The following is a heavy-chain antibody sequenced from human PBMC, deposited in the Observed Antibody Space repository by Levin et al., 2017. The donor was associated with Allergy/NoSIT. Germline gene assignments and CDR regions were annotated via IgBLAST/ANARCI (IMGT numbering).Heavy chain of an antibody. Sequence: KAGGSLRLSCEGSGFSFNNAWMAWVRQAPGKGLEWVGRIRSQNDGGTTDYAGPVKGRFIVSRDDSKKTFYLQMNGLKIEDTAVYFCVTEKPVAGTSWDYWGQGTLVTVSS. CDR3: VTEKPVAGTSWDY. D-gene: IGHD6-19*01. CDR1: GFSFNNAW. CDR2: IRSQNDGGTT. V-gene: IGHV3-15*01. J-gene: IGHJ4*02.